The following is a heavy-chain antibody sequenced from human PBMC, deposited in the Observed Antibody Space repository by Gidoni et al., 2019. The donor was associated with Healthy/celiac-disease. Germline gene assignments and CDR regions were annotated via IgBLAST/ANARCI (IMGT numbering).Heavy chain of an antibody. J-gene: IGHJ6*02. CDR1: GLTFSSYW. Sequence: EVQLVESGGGLVQPGGSLRLSCASSGLTFSSYWLHWVRQAPGKGLVWVSRINSDGSSTRYADSVKGRFTISRDNAKNTLYLQMNSLRAEDTAVYYCAKRQVVVAATNYYYYGMDVWGQGTTVTVSS. D-gene: IGHD2-15*01. CDR2: INSDGSST. CDR3: AKRQVVVAATNYYYYGMDV. V-gene: IGHV3-74*01.